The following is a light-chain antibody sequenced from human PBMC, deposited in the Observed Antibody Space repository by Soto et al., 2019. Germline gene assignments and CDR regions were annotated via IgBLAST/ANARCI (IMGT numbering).Light chain of an antibody. CDR1: QTVVGF. V-gene: IGKV3-11*01. Sequence: DIVLTQSPATLSLSPGERATLSCRASQTVVGFLAWYQQKPGQAPRLLIYDASNRAAAIPARFSGSGSGTDYTLTSSSLEPEDFAIYYCQQRASWPWTFGQGTKVEIK. CDR2: DAS. J-gene: IGKJ1*01. CDR3: QQRASWPWT.